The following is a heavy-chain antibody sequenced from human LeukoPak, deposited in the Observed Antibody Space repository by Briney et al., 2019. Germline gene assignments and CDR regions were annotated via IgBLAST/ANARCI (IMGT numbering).Heavy chain of an antibody. Sequence: SETLSLTXAVYGGSFSGYYWSWIRQPPGKGLEWIGEINHSGSTNYNPSLKSRVTISVDTSKNQFSLKLSSVIAADTAVYYCATHSGWNPAYYYYMDVWGKGTTVTVSS. CDR3: ATHSGWNPAYYYYMDV. D-gene: IGHD6-19*01. J-gene: IGHJ6*03. CDR1: GGSFSGYY. CDR2: INHSGST. V-gene: IGHV4-34*01.